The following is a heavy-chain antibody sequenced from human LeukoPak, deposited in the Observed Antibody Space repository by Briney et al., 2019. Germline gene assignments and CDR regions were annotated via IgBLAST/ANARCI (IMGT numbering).Heavy chain of an antibody. CDR1: GFTFSNAW. Sequence: PGGSLRLSCAASGFTFSNAWMSWVRQAPGKGLEWIGRIKSKTDGGTKDYAAPVKGRFTISRDDSKSTLYLQMNSLKTQDTAMYYCTTDSNPSGYYYYYGMDVWGQGTTVTVSS. V-gene: IGHV3-15*01. D-gene: IGHD4-11*01. J-gene: IGHJ6*02. CDR2: IKSKTDGGTK. CDR3: TTDSNPSGYYYYYGMDV.